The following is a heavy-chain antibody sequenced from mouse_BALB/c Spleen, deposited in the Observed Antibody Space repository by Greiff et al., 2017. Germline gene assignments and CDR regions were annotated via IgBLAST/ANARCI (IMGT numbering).Heavy chain of an antibody. CDR2: IYPGNSDT. D-gene: IGHD2-1*01. CDR3: TRYYYGNYAWFAY. V-gene: IGHV1-5*01. J-gene: IGHJ3*01. Sequence: VQLQQSGTVLARPGASVKMSCKASGYTFTSYWMHWVKQRPGQGLEWIGAIYPGNSDTSYNQKFKGKAKLTAVTSTSTAYMELSSLTNEDSAVYYCTRYYYGNYAWFAYWGQGTLVTVAA. CDR1: GYTFTSYW.